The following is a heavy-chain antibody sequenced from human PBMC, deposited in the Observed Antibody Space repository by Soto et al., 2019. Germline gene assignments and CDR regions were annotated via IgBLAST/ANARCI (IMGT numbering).Heavy chain of an antibody. CDR2: ISHDGSDT. D-gene: IGHD6-13*01. CDR1: GFTFNTYA. V-gene: IGHV3-30*18. CDR3: AKDQGIAASHGID. Sequence: QVQLVESGGGVVQPGRSLRLSCAASGFTFNTYAMHWVRQAPGKGLEWVATISHDGSDTYYADSVKGRLTISRENSKNTVYLQMNSLRAEETAVYYCAKDQGIAASHGIDWGQGTMVTVSS. J-gene: IGHJ3*01.